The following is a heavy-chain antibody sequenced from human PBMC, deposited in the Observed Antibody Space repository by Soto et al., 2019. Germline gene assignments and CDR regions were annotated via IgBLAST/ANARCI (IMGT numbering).Heavy chain of an antibody. CDR1: GGSFTSNNW. CDR2: IYRTGSP. Sequence: QVQLQESGPGLVKPSGTLSLTCAVSGGSFTSNNWWTWVRQPPGQGLEWIGEIYRTGSPNYHPSLTGRVTISLYKSENQFSLTVTSLTAADTAVYYCASRDPGTSVDYWGQGTLVTVSS. J-gene: IGHJ4*02. V-gene: IGHV4-4*02. CDR3: ASRDPGTSVDY. D-gene: IGHD1-7*01.